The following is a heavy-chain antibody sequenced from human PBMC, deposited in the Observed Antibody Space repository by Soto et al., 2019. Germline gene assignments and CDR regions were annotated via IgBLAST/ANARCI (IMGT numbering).Heavy chain of an antibody. CDR3: AVAPRPRHNWFDP. CDR2: MNPNSGNT. CDR1: GYTFTRYD. V-gene: IGHV1-8*01. J-gene: IGHJ5*02. Sequence: QVQLVQSGAEVKKPGASVKVSCKASGYTFTRYDINWVRQATGQGLEWMGWMNPNSGNTGYAQKFQGRVTMTRNTSLNTAYLELSSLISEGTAVYYCAVAPRPRHNWFDPWGQGTLVTVSS.